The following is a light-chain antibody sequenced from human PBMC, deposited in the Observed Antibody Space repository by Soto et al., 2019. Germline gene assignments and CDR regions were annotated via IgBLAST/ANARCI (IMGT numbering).Light chain of an antibody. CDR1: SSKIGSNT. Sequence: QSVLTQPPSASGTPGQRVTISCSGSSSKIGSNTVNWYQQLPGTAPKLLIYSNNQRPSGVPDRFSGSKSGTSASLAISWLQSEDEADYYCAAWDDSLNGYWVFGGGTKLTVL. J-gene: IGLJ3*02. CDR2: SNN. V-gene: IGLV1-44*01. CDR3: AAWDDSLNGYWV.